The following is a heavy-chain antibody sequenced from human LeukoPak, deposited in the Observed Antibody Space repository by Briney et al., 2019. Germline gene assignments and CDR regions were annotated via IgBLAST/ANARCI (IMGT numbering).Heavy chain of an antibody. CDR1: GGSISNYY. CDR2: IYYSGST. V-gene: IGHV4-59*01. Sequence: SETLSLTCTVSGGSISNYYWSWIRQPPGKGLEWIGYIYYSGSTNYNPSLKSRVTISVDMSNNQFSLNLSSVTAADTAVYYCARRLGATALYSYYYMDVWGKGTPVTVSS. CDR3: ARRLGATALYSYYYMDV. D-gene: IGHD1-26*01. J-gene: IGHJ6*03.